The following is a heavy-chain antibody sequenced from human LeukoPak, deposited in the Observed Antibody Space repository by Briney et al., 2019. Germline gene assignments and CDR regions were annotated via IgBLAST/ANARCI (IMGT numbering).Heavy chain of an antibody. CDR1: GYTFTSYG. V-gene: IGHV1-18*01. Sequence: ASVKVSCKASGYTFTSYGISWVRQAPGQGLEWMGWISAYNGKTNYAQKFQGRVTMTEDTSTDTAYMELSSLRSEDTAVYYCATVSPVVAAAGTPREDYYYYYGMDVWGQGTTVTVSS. CDR2: ISAYNGKT. J-gene: IGHJ6*02. D-gene: IGHD6-13*01. CDR3: ATVSPVVAAAGTPREDYYYYYGMDV.